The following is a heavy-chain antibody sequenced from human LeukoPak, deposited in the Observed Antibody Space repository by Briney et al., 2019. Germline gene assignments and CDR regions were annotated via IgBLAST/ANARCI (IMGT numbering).Heavy chain of an antibody. V-gene: IGHV4-4*02. CDR1: GGSISSSNW. CDR3: ARGFLLRGAPGWFDP. D-gene: IGHD3-22*01. CDR2: IYHSGST. Sequence: PSETLSLTCAVSGGSISSSNWWSWVRQPPGKGLEWIGEIYHSGSTNYNPSLKSRATMSLDTSKNQFSLKLSSVTAADTAVYYCARGFLLRGAPGWFDPWGQGTLVTVSS. J-gene: IGHJ5*02.